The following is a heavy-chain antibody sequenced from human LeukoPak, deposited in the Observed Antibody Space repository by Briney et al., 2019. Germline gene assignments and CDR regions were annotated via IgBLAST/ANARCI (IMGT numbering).Heavy chain of an antibody. Sequence: GGSLRLSCAASGFTFSSYSMNWVRQAPGKGLEWVSSISSSSSYIYYADSVKGRFTISRDNAKNSLYLQMNSPRAEDTAVYYCAREPRDYYYYMDVWGKGTTVTVAS. CDR3: AREPRDYYYYMDV. J-gene: IGHJ6*03. CDR2: ISSSSSYI. V-gene: IGHV3-21*01. CDR1: GFTFSSYS.